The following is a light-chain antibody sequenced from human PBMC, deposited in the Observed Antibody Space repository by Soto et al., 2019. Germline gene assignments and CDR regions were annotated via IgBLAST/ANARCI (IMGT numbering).Light chain of an antibody. CDR2: FDS. CDR1: NIGSKS. V-gene: IGLV3-21*04. Sequence: SYELTQPPSVSVAPGKTARITCGGNNIGSKSVHWYQQKPGQAPVLVIYFDSDRPSGIPERFSGFNSGNTATLTISRVEAGDEADYYCQVWDSSSDHVVFGGGTKLTLL. CDR3: QVWDSSSDHVV. J-gene: IGLJ2*01.